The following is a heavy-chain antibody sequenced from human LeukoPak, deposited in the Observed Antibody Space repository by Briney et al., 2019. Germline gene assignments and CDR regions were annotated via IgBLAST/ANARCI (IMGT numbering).Heavy chain of an antibody. V-gene: IGHV1-2*06. Sequence: ASVKVSCKTSGYNFIDNYIHWVRQAPGQGFEWMGRIITASGGTEYAQRFRGRVTMTRDTSTNTAYMELSNLGSNDTAVYYCVRLARGFRNWFDPWGQGTLVTVAS. J-gene: IGHJ5*02. D-gene: IGHD1-14*01. CDR2: IITASGGT. CDR1: GYNFIDNY. CDR3: VRLARGFRNWFDP.